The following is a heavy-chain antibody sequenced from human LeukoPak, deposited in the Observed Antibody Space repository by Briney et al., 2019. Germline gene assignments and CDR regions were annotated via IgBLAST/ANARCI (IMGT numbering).Heavy chain of an antibody. V-gene: IGHV4-61*02. CDR3: ARGVDWVVVPAATVWFDP. CDR1: GGSISSKSYY. CDR2: IYTSGST. D-gene: IGHD2-2*01. Sequence: TSQTLSLTCTVSGGSISSKSYYWSWIRQPAGKGLEWIGRIYTSGSTDYNPSLKSRVTISVDTSKNQFSLKLSSVTAAGTAVYYCARGVDWVVVPAATVWFDPWGQGTLVTVSS. J-gene: IGHJ5*02.